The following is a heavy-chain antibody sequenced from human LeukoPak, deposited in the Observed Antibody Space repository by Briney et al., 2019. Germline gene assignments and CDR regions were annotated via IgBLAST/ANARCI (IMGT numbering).Heavy chain of an antibody. Sequence: SQTLSLTCTVSGGSISSGGYYWSWIRQHPGKGLEWIGYIYYSGSTYYNPSLKSRVTISVDTSKNQFSLKLSSVTAADTAVYYCARDSTYLAEYFQHWGQGTLVTVSS. CDR3: ARDSTYLAEYFQH. J-gene: IGHJ1*01. CDR1: GGSISSGGYY. CDR2: IYYSGST. V-gene: IGHV4-31*03.